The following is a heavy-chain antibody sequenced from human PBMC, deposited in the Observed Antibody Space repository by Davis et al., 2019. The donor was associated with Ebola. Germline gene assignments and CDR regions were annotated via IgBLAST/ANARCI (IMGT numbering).Heavy chain of an antibody. CDR3: ARGPGLRFLEWLPSDDYYYYYGMDV. Sequence: PGGSLRLSCAASGFTFSSYWMHWVRQAPGKGLVWVSRINSDGSSTSYADSVKGRFTISRDNAKNTLYLQMNSLRAEDTAVYYCARGPGLRFLEWLPSDDYYYYYGMDVWGQGTTVTVSS. CDR1: GFTFSSYW. J-gene: IGHJ6*02. D-gene: IGHD3-3*01. CDR2: INSDGSST. V-gene: IGHV3-74*01.